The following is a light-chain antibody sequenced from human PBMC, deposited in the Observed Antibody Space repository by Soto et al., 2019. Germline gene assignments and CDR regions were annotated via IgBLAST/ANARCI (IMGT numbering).Light chain of an antibody. CDR2: DAS. Sequence: EIVVTQSPATLSLSPGERATLSCRASQSVSSYLAWYQQKPGQAPRLLIYDASNRATGIPARFSASGSGTDFTLTISSLEPEDFAVYYCQQRSNWPPIPFGPGTRLEIK. CDR1: QSVSSY. J-gene: IGKJ5*01. CDR3: QQRSNWPPIP. V-gene: IGKV3-11*01.